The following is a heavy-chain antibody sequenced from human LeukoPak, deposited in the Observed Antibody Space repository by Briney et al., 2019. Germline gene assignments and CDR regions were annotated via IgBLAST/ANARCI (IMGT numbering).Heavy chain of an antibody. V-gene: IGHV3-30*04. CDR1: GFTFSSYA. J-gene: IGHJ4*02. CDR3: ARDHTDFSIVVSAAMIDY. D-gene: IGHD2-2*01. CDR2: ISYDGSNK. Sequence: GRSLRLSCAASGFTFSSYAMHWVRQAPGKGLEWVAVISYDGSNKYYADSVKGRFTISRDNSKNTLYLQMNSLRAEDTAVYYCARDHTDFSIVVSAAMIDYWGQGTLVTVSS.